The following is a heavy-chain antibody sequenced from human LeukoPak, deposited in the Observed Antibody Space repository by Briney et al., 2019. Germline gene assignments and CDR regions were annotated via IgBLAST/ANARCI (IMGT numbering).Heavy chain of an antibody. CDR2: IYYSGST. V-gene: IGHV4-59*01. D-gene: IGHD2-21*01. CDR1: GGSISSYY. CDR3: ARGVVIAPQTFDY. Sequence: SETLSLTCTVSGGSISSYYWSWIRQPPGKGLEWIGYIYYSGSTNYNPSLKSRVTISGDTSKNQFSLKLRSVTAADTAVYYCARGVVIAPQTFDYWGQGTLVTVSS. J-gene: IGHJ4*02.